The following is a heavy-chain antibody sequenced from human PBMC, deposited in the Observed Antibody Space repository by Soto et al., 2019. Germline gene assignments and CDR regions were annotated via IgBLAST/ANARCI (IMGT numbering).Heavy chain of an antibody. CDR1: GYTFTSYG. D-gene: IGHD6-13*01. J-gene: IGHJ3*02. V-gene: IGHV1-18*04. Sequence: WASVKVSCKASGYTFTSYGISWVRQAPGQGLEWMGWISAYNGNTNYAQKLQGRVTMTTDTSTSTAYMELRSLRSDDTAVYYCARVKAYLPRAAAGTEDAFDIWGQGTMVTVSS. CDR3: ARVKAYLPRAAAGTEDAFDI. CDR2: ISAYNGNT.